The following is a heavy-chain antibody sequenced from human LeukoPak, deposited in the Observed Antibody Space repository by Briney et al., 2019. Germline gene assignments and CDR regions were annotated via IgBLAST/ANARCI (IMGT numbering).Heavy chain of an antibody. V-gene: IGHV1-69*05. Sequence: WASVKVSCKASRGTFSSYAISWVRQAPGQGLEWMGGIIPIFGTANYAQKFQGRVTITTDESTSTAYMELSSLRSEDTAVYYCARDEWLLGFFDYWGQGTLVTVSS. CDR1: RGTFSSYA. CDR2: IIPIFGTA. CDR3: ARDEWLLGFFDY. D-gene: IGHD3-3*01. J-gene: IGHJ4*02.